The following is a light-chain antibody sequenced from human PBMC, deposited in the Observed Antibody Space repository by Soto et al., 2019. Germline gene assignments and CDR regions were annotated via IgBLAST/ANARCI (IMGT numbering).Light chain of an antibody. CDR3: QETYSSPPWT. J-gene: IGKJ1*01. V-gene: IGKV1-39*01. CDR1: QSVSTS. Sequence: DIPLTQSPSSLSASLGDRVTISCRASQSVSTSLNWYQQKAGTAPRLLIYGASSVKSGVPPRFSGSGSGRDFTLTISSLRPEDSATYFCQETYSSPPWTFGQGTKVEMK. CDR2: GAS.